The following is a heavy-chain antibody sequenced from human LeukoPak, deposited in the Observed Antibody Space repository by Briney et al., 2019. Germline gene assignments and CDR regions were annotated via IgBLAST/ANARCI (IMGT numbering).Heavy chain of an antibody. J-gene: IGHJ4*02. D-gene: IGHD6-13*01. CDR1: GFTFSSYG. CDR2: ISYDGSNK. V-gene: IGHV3-30*18. Sequence: GGSLRLSCAASGFTFSSYGMHWVRQAPGKGLEWVAVISYDGSNKYYADSVKGRFTISRDNSKNTLYLQMNSLRAEDTAVYYCAKDLVRGSSSWPTDYWGQGTLVTVSS. CDR3: AKDLVRGSSSWPTDY.